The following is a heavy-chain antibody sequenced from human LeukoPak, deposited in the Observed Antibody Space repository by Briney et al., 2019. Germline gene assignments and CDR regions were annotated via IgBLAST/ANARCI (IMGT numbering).Heavy chain of an antibody. CDR3: AKLYSSSSLDY. Sequence: GGSLRPSCAASGFTFSSYGMHGVRQAPGKGLEWVAFIRYDGSNKYYADSVKGRFTISRDNSKNTLYLQMNSLRAEDTAVYYCAKLYSSSSLDYWGQGTLVTVSS. J-gene: IGHJ4*02. CDR1: GFTFSSYG. CDR2: IRYDGSNK. V-gene: IGHV3-30*02. D-gene: IGHD6-13*01.